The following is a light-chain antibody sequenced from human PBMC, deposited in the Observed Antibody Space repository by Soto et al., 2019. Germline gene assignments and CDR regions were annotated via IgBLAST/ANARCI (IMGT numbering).Light chain of an antibody. CDR1: NIGSKG. CDR2: ADS. J-gene: IGLJ1*01. V-gene: IGLV3-21*02. CDR3: QVWDYDTDHFV. Sequence: SYALTQAPSVSVAPGQTARIGCGGDNIGSKGVHWYQQRPGQAPVLVVYADSDRPSGIPERFSGSNPGNTATLTISRVEAGDEADYYCQVWDYDTDHFVFGPGTKVTVL.